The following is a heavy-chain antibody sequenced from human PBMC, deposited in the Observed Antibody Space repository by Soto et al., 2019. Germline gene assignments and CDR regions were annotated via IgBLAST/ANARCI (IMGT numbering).Heavy chain of an antibody. CDR1: GFTFSSYA. CDR2: ISGSGGST. V-gene: IGHV3-23*01. J-gene: IGHJ5*02. CDR3: AKDYHQRGKITMVRGQKGDNWFDP. Sequence: GGSLRLSCAASGFTFSSYAMSWVRQAPGKGLEWVSAISGSGGSTYYADSVKGRFTISRDNSKNTLYLQMNSLRAEDTAVYYCAKDYHQRGKITMVRGQKGDNWFDPWGQGTLVTVSS. D-gene: IGHD3-10*01.